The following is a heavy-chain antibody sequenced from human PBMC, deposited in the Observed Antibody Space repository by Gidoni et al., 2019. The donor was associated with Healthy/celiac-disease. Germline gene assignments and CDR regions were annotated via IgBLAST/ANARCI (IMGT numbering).Heavy chain of an antibody. CDR2: ISSRSSTI. CDR1: GFPFSSYS. CDR3: ARDSPDYYYYGMDV. J-gene: IGHJ6*02. V-gene: IGHV3-48*04. Sequence: EVQLVESGGGLVQPGGSLRLSCAASGFPFSSYSMNWVRQAPGKGLEWVSYISSRSSTIYYADSVKGRFTISRDNAKNSLYLQMNSLRAEDTAVYYCARDSPDYYYYGMDVWGQGTTVTVSS.